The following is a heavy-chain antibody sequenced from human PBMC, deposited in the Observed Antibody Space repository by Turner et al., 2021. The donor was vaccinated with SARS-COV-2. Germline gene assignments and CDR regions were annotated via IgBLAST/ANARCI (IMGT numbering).Heavy chain of an antibody. CDR2: ISCNSGSR. CDR1: GFTFEDYA. D-gene: IGHD4-17*01. CDR3: AKDIGSGYGDYFDY. Sequence: EVQLVESGGGLVQPGRSLRLSCAASGFTFEDYAMHWVRQAPGKGLEWVSGISCNSGSRGYADSVKGRFTISRDNAKNSLYLQMNSLRAEDTALYYCAKDIGSGYGDYFDYWGQGTLVTVSS. V-gene: IGHV3-9*01. J-gene: IGHJ4*02.